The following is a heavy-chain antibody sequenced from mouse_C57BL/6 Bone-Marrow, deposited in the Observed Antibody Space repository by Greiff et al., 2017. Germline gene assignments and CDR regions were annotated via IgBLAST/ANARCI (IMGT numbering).Heavy chain of an antibody. CDR2: INPGSGGT. Sequence: VQLQQSGAELVRPGTSVKVSCKASGYAFTNYLIEWVKQRPGQGLEWIGVINPGSGGTNYNEKFKGKATLTADKSSSTAYMQLSSLTSEDSAVYFCARWGDGYHWYFDVWGTGTTVTVSS. V-gene: IGHV1-54*01. J-gene: IGHJ1*03. CDR1: GYAFTNYL. CDR3: ARWGDGYHWYFDV. D-gene: IGHD2-3*01.